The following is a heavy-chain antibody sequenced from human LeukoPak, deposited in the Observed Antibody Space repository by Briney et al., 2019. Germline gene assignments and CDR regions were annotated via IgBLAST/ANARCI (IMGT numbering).Heavy chain of an antibody. V-gene: IGHV3-33*01. CDR3: ARDRYYGSGSQKPFDY. D-gene: IGHD3-10*01. CDR1: GFTFSWYG. Sequence: GGSLGLSCAASGFTFSWYGIHWVRQAPGKGLEWVAVIWYDGSKKYYADSVKGRFTISRDNSKNTLYLQMNSLRVEDTAVYYCARDRYYGSGSQKPFDYWGQGTLVTVSS. J-gene: IGHJ4*02. CDR2: IWYDGSKK.